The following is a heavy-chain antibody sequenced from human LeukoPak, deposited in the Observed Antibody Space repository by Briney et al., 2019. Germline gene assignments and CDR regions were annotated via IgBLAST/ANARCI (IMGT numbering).Heavy chain of an antibody. D-gene: IGHD3-22*01. V-gene: IGHV3-23*01. CDR1: GFTFSSYS. CDR3: ARDSYDSSGYYLQAYYYYGMDV. J-gene: IGHJ6*02. Sequence: GGSLRLSCAASGFTFSSYSMNWVRQAPGKGLEWVSTISGSGDSTYYADSVKGRFTISRDNSKDTLYLQMSSVRVDDTAVYYCARDSYDSSGYYLQAYYYYGMDVWGQGTTVTVSS. CDR2: ISGSGDST.